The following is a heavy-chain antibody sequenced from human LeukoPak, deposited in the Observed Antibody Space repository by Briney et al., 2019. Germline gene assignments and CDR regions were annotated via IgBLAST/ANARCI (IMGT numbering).Heavy chain of an antibody. J-gene: IGHJ6*03. V-gene: IGHV1-8*01. CDR1: GYTFTSYD. D-gene: IGHD6-13*01. CDR3: ARVSSSRDYYYMDV. CDR2: MNPNSGST. Sequence: ASVKVSCKASGYTFTSYDINWVRQATGQGLEWMGWMNPNSGSTGYAQKFQGRVTMTRNTSISTAYMELSSLRSEDTAVYYCARVSSSRDYYYMDVWGKGTTVTISS.